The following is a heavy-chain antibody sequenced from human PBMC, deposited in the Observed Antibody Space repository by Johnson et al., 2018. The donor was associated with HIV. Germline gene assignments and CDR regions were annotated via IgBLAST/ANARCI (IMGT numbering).Heavy chain of an antibody. D-gene: IGHD1-26*01. V-gene: IGHV3-7*01. CDR3: ARDSGGKYYIMDAFDI. J-gene: IGHJ3*02. CDR2: INQDESEK. CDR1: GFIFSSYW. Sequence: VQLVESGGGLVQPGGSLRLSCAASGFIFSSYWMSWVRQAPGKGLEWVANINQDESEKYYVDSVKGRFTISRDNAKNSLYLQMNSRRAEDTAVYYCARDSGGKYYIMDAFDIWGQGTMVTVSS.